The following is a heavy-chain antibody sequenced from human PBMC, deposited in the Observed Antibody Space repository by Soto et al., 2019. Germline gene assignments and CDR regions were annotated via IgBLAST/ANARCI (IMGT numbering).Heavy chain of an antibody. D-gene: IGHD6-19*01. CDR2: ISAYNCNT. J-gene: IGHJ6*02. CDR1: GYTFTSYG. Sequence: GASVKVSCKASGYTFTSYGISWVRQAPGQGLEWMGWISAYNCNTNYAQRLQGRVTMTTDTSTSTAYMELRSRRSDDTAVYYCARDEYSSGWYGIGYYYYGMDVGGQGTTVTVYS. V-gene: IGHV1-18*01. CDR3: ARDEYSSGWYGIGYYYYGMDV.